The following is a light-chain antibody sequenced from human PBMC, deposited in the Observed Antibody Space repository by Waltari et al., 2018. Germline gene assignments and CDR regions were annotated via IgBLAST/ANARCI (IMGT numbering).Light chain of an antibody. V-gene: IGKV4-1*01. CDR1: QSVLFSSNNKNY. CDR3: QQYRITPLT. J-gene: IGKJ5*01. Sequence: DIVMTQSPDSLAVSLGERATIHCKSSQSVLFSSNNKNYLAWYQQKPGQPPKLLIYCASCREAGVPDRISGSGSGTDFPLTISSLEAEDVAVYYCQQYRITPLTFGQGTRLEIK. CDR2: CAS.